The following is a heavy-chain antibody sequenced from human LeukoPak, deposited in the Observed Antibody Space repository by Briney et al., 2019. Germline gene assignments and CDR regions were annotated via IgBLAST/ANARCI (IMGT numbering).Heavy chain of an antibody. CDR3: ASLDTAKQPLANH. V-gene: IGHV3-7*03. Sequence: GGSLRLSCGVSGFTFSNAWMSWDRQAPGKGLEWVANIREERGQEYYVDSVKGRFTISKNSAKNSLYLQMNTLRVEDTAMYYCASLDTAKQPLANHWGQGTLVTVSS. CDR1: GFTFSNAW. J-gene: IGHJ5*02. CDR2: IREERGQE. D-gene: IGHD5-18*01.